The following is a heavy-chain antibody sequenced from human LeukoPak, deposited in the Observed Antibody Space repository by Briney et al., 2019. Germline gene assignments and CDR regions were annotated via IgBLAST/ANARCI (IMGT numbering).Heavy chain of an antibody. J-gene: IGHJ4*02. Sequence: SETLSLTCAVYGGSFSGYYWSWIRQPPGKGLEWIGEINHSGSTNYNPSLKSRVTISVDTSKNQFSLKLSSVTAADTAVYYCARRDREYNYFDYWGQGTLVTVSS. CDR3: ARRDREYNYFDY. V-gene: IGHV4-34*01. CDR2: INHSGST. D-gene: IGHD2/OR15-2a*01. CDR1: GGSFSGYY.